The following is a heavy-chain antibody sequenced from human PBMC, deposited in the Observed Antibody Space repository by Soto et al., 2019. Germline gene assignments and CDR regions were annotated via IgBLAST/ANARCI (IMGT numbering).Heavy chain of an antibody. Sequence: QVQLQESGPGLVKPSQTLSLTCIVSGGSIRSGGYFWSWIRQHPGKGLEWIGNIYYNSGSTYYTPFLKNRVSNAGDASNTQVALDRKSVTAPDTAVYFCTRDIPPPYNSNAGKGYSGMEVWWRGTTVIVST. CDR2: IYYNSGST. J-gene: IGHJ6*01. CDR3: TRDIPPPYNSNAGKGYSGMEV. V-gene: IGHV4-31*03. D-gene: IGHD1-20*01. CDR1: GGSIRSGGYF.